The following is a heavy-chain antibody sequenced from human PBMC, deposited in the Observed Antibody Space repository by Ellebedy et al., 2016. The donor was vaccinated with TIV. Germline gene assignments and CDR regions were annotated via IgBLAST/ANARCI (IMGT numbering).Heavy chain of an antibody. Sequence: MPSETLSLTCAVSGYSISSNNWWGWIRQPPGKGLEWIGYIYYSGSIYYHPSLKSRVTMSVDTSKNQFSLKLSSVTAVDTALYYCAIIGYCSTASCSGAFDIWGQGTMVTVSS. D-gene: IGHD2-2*01. CDR2: IYYSGSI. V-gene: IGHV4-28*05. CDR3: AIIGYCSTASCSGAFDI. CDR1: GYSISSNNW. J-gene: IGHJ3*02.